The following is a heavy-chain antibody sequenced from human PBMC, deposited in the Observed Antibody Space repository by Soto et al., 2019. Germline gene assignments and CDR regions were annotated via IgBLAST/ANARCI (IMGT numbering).Heavy chain of an antibody. CDR2: ISAHNGNK. CDR1: GYTFTSYG. J-gene: IGHJ4*02. Sequence: QVQLVQSGAEVKKPGASVKVSCKASGYTFTSYGISWVRQAPGQGLEWMGWISAHNGNKKSAQKLQGRATMTTHTTTSTAYMALRSLRSDDTAVYYCAREPIYFDYWGKGTLVTASS. CDR3: AREPIYFDY. V-gene: IGHV1-18*01.